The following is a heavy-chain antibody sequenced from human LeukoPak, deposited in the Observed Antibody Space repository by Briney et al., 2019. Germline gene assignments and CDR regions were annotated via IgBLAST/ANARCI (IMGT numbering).Heavy chain of an antibody. J-gene: IGHJ3*02. D-gene: IGHD4-17*01. V-gene: IGHV1-2*06. CDR2: INPNSGGT. CDR3: AITADYGDYGDAFDI. Sequence: ASVKVSCKASGYTFTGYYMHWVRQAPGQGLEWMGRINPNSGGTNYAQKLQGRVTMTRDTSISTAYMELSRLRSDDTAVYYCAITADYGDYGDAFDIWGQGTMVTVSS. CDR1: GYTFTGYY.